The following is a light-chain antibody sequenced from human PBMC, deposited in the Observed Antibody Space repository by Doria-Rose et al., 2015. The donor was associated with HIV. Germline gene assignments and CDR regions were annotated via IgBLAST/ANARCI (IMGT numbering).Light chain of an antibody. CDR2: DGS. CDR3: HQYGTSWT. J-gene: IGKJ1*01. Sequence: EIVLTQSPGTLSLSPGERATLSCRASQSFSSTYSAWYQQKPGQAPSRLIYDGSTRATGIPDRFSASGSGTDFTLTINRLEPEDFALYYCHQYGTSWTFGQGTKVEI. CDR1: QSFSSTY. V-gene: IGKV3-20*01.